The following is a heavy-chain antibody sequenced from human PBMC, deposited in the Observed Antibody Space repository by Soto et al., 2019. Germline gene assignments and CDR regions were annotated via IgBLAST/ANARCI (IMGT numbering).Heavy chain of an antibody. D-gene: IGHD3-22*01. CDR2: ISGSGGST. Sequence: GGSLRLSCAASGFTFSSYAMSWVRQAPGKGLEWVSAISGSGGSTYYADSVKGRFTISRDNSKNTLYLQMNSLRAEDTAVYYCAKDLGAYYYDSSGYYDYWGQGTLVTVSS. J-gene: IGHJ4*02. V-gene: IGHV3-23*01. CDR3: AKDLGAYYYDSSGYYDY. CDR1: GFTFSSYA.